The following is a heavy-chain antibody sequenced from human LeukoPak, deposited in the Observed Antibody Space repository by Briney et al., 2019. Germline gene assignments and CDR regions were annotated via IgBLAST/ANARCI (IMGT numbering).Heavy chain of an antibody. CDR1: GGSTSSSSYY. D-gene: IGHD3-10*01. V-gene: IGHV4-39*07. CDR3: ARERMYYYGSGSYPNWFDP. CDR2: IYYSGST. Sequence: SETLSLTCTVSGGSTSSSSYYWGWIRQPPGKGLEWIGSIYYSGSTNYNPSLKSRVTISVDTSKNQFSLKLSSVTAADTAVYYCARERMYYYGSGSYPNWFDPWGQGTLVTVSS. J-gene: IGHJ5*02.